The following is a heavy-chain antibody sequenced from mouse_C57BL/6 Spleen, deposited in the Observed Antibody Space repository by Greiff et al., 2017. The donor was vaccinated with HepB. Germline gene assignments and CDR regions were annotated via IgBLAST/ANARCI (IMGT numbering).Heavy chain of an antibody. Sequence: VQLQQSGPELVKPGASVKIPCKASGYTFTDYNMDWVKQSHGKSLEWIGDINPNNGGTIYNQKFKGKATLTVDKSSSTAYMELRSLTSEDTAVYYCARALYYGSSYEAMDYWGQGTSVTVSS. D-gene: IGHD1-1*01. CDR2: INPNNGGT. CDR3: ARALYYGSSYEAMDY. CDR1: GYTFTDYN. J-gene: IGHJ4*01. V-gene: IGHV1-18*01.